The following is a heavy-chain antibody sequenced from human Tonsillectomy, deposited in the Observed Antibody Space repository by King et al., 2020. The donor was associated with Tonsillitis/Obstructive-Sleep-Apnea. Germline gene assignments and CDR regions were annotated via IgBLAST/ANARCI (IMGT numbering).Heavy chain of an antibody. J-gene: IGHJ1*01. V-gene: IGHV2-5*02. Sequence: TLKESGPTLVKPTQTLTLTCTFSGFSLSTSGVGGGWIRQPPGKALEWLALIFWDVDKRYSPSLKSRLTITKETSKNQVVLTMTNMDPVDTATYYCAHRVGAKYFQNWGQGTLITVSS. CDR2: IFWDVDK. CDR1: GFSLSTSGVG. CDR3: AHRVGAKYFQN. D-gene: IGHD3-3*01.